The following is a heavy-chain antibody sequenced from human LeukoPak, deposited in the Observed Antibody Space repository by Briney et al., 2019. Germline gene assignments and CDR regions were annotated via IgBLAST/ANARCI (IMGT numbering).Heavy chain of an antibody. D-gene: IGHD6-19*01. Sequence: GGSLRLSCAASGFTFSNFAMHWVRQAPGKGLQWVAVISFDGSNKYYADSVKGRFSISRDNSKDTLHLQMSSLRDEDTAVYFCAGVSESGWYYFDYWGQGALVTVSS. V-gene: IGHV3-30*03. J-gene: IGHJ4*02. CDR3: AGVSESGWYYFDY. CDR1: GFTFSNFA. CDR2: ISFDGSNK.